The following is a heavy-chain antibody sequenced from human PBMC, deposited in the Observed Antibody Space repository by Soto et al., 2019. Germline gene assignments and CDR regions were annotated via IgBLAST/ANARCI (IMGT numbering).Heavy chain of an antibody. CDR3: ARDLSSSSSYYYGMDV. J-gene: IGHJ6*02. CDR1: GFTFSSYS. CDR2: ISSSSSYI. Sequence: GGSLRLSCEASGFTFSSYSMNWVRQAPGKGLEWVSSISSSSSYIYYADSVKGRFTISRDNAKNSLYLQMNSLRAEDTAVYYCARDLSSSSSYYYGMDVWGQGTTVTVSS. V-gene: IGHV3-21*01. D-gene: IGHD6-6*01.